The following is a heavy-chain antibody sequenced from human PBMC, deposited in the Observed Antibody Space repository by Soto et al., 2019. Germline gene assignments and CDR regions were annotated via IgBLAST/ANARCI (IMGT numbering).Heavy chain of an antibody. CDR1: GFTFSTLA. D-gene: IGHD4-17*01. J-gene: IGHJ4*02. CDR2: ITGSGGST. V-gene: IGHV3-23*01. Sequence: AGRSLRLSCAASGFTFSTLAMIWVRQAPGKGLEWVSVITGSGGSTYYADSVKGRFTISRDTSKNTLFLQMNSLRAEDTAVYYCAKDRYGDYGGIDYWGQGTMVTVSS. CDR3: AKDRYGDYGGIDY.